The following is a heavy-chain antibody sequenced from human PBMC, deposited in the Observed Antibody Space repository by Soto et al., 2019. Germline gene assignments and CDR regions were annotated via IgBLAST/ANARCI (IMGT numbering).Heavy chain of an antibody. D-gene: IGHD3-16*01. V-gene: IGHV3-30*18. Sequence: QVQLVESGGGVVQPGRSLRLSCAASGFTFSSYGMHWVRQAPGKGLEWVAVISYDGSNKYYADSVKGRFTISRDNSKNTLYLQMNSLRAEDTAVYYCAKVWDPQSVAFRWFDPWGQGTLVTVSS. J-gene: IGHJ5*02. CDR3: AKVWDPQSVAFRWFDP. CDR2: ISYDGSNK. CDR1: GFTFSSYG.